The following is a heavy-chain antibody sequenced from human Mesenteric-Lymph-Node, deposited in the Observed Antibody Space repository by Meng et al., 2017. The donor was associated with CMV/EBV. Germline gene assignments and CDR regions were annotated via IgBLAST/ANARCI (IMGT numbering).Heavy chain of an antibody. CDR1: GDSLPNNRAA. J-gene: IGHJ4*02. D-gene: IGHD5-12*01. V-gene: IGHV6-1*01. CDR2: TYYRSKWYH. Sequence: SQTLSLICGIFGDSLPNNRAAWDWIRQTPSRGLEWLGRTYYRSKWYHDYAVSVNTRISNNPDTSKNQLYLQLNSVTPEETVVYYCAREGGYDQGLAYWGQGTLVTVSS. CDR3: AREGGYDQGLAY.